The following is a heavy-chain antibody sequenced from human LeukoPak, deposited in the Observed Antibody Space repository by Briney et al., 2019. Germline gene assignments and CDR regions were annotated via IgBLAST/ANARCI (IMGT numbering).Heavy chain of an antibody. J-gene: IGHJ4*02. CDR1: GYTFTSYG. CDR3: ARDPFNDYGDYAGY. CDR2: ISAYNGNT. D-gene: IGHD4-17*01. V-gene: IGHV1-18*01. Sequence: ASVKVSCKASGYTFTSYGISWVRQTPGQGLEWMGWISAYNGNTNYAQKLQGRVTMTTDTSISTAYMELSRLRSDDTAVYYCARDPFNDYGDYAGYWGQGTLVTVSS.